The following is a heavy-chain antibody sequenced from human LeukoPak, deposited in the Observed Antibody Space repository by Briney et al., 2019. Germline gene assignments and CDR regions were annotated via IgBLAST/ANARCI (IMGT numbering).Heavy chain of an antibody. V-gene: IGHV4-30-2*01. CDR3: ARGSTSLDFDY. Sequence: SETLSLTCAVSGGSISSGGYSWSWIRQPPGKGLEWIVYIYHSGSTYYNPSLKSRVTISVDRSKNQFSLQLSSVTAADTAVYYCARGSTSLDFDYWGQGTLVTVSS. J-gene: IGHJ4*02. D-gene: IGHD2-2*01. CDR1: GGSISSGGYS. CDR2: IYHSGST.